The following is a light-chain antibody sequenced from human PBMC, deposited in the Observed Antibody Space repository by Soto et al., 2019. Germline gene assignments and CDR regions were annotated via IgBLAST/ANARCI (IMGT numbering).Light chain of an antibody. CDR3: QHYNYWPPKT. Sequence: EIVLTQSPATLSSFPGDRATLSFSASQSVSSNLAWYQQKPGQAPRLLIYGASTRATGIPARFSGSGSGTDFTLTISSLQSEDFAVYYCQHYNYWPPKTFGQGTKVDIK. J-gene: IGKJ1*01. CDR2: GAS. V-gene: IGKV3-15*01. CDR1: QSVSSN.